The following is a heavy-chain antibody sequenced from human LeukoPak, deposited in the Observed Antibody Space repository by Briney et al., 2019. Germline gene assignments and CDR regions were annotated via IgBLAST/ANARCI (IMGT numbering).Heavy chain of an antibody. CDR1: GFTFSSYA. Sequence: GGSLRLSCAASGFTFSSYAMSWVRQAPGKGLEWVAAISGSGGSTYYADSVKGRFTISRDNSKNTLYLQMNSLNAEETAVYYCAKSQPLRFPPYYFDYWGQGTLVTVSS. V-gene: IGHV3-23*01. J-gene: IGHJ4*02. D-gene: IGHD3-3*01. CDR3: AKSQPLRFPPYYFDY. CDR2: ISGSGGST.